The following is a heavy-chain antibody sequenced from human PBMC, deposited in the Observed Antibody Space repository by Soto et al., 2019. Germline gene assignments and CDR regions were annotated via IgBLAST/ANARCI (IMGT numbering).Heavy chain of an antibody. CDR1: GFTFSSYW. D-gene: IGHD1-26*01. V-gene: IGHV3-74*01. Sequence: EVQLVESGGGLVQPGGSLRLSCAASGFTFSSYWMHWVRQAPGKGLVWVSRINSDGSSTNYADSVKGRFTISRDNAKNTLYLQMKSLRAEHTAVYYCARGHRWELGGEGDYWGQGTLVTVSS. CDR3: ARGHRWELGGEGDY. CDR2: INSDGSST. J-gene: IGHJ4*02.